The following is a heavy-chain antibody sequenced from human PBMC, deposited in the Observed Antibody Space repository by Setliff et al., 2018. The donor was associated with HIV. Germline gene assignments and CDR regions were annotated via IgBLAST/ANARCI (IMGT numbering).Heavy chain of an antibody. Sequence: SETLSLTCTVSSDSIRFYYWTWIRQPPGKGLEWIGNVYYTGSTNYNPSLKSRVTISVDTSKNQFSLKLSSVTAADTAVYYCARVLDSSGWTPSDYWGQGTLVTVSS. V-gene: IGHV4-59*08. CDR1: SDSIRFYY. CDR2: VYYTGST. J-gene: IGHJ4*02. D-gene: IGHD6-19*01. CDR3: ARVLDSSGWTPSDY.